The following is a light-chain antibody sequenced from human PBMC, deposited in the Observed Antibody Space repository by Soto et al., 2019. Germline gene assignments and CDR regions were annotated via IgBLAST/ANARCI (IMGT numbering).Light chain of an antibody. J-gene: IGKJ1*01. CDR3: QKYGSSPTWT. CDR1: QSVSTSY. CDR2: GTS. V-gene: IGKV3-20*01. Sequence: EIVLTQSPGTPSLSPGERATLSCRASQSVSTSYLAWYQHKPGQAPRLLIYGTSSRATGIPDRFSGSGSGTDFTLTISRLEPEDFAVYYCQKYGSSPTWTFGQGTKVDI.